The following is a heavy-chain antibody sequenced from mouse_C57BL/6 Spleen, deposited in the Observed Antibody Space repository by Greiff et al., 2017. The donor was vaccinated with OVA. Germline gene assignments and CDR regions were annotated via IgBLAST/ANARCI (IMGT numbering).Heavy chain of an antibody. Sequence: QVQLQQSGPELVKPGASVKISCKASGYAFSSSWMNWVKQRPGKGLEWIGRIYPGDGDTNYNGKFKGKATLTADKSSSTAYMQLSSLTSEDSAVYFCASRGYDYDGGLYWGQGTTLTVSS. CDR3: ASRGYDYDGGLY. D-gene: IGHD2-4*01. CDR1: GYAFSSSW. CDR2: IYPGDGDT. J-gene: IGHJ2*01. V-gene: IGHV1-82*01.